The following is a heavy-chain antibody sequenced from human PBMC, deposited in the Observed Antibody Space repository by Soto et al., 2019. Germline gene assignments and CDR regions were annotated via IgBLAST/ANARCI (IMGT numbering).Heavy chain of an antibody. CDR2: ISGYNGNT. CDR3: ARDEVPAANWLDR. CDR1: GYIFINYG. Sequence: DSVKVSCTASGYIFINYGITWVRQAPGQGLEWMGWISGYNGNTKYADKLQGRVTMTTDTSTTTAYMELRSLRSDDTAVYYCARDEVPAANWLDRWGHGTQVTVYS. J-gene: IGHJ5*02. D-gene: IGHD2-2*01. V-gene: IGHV1-18*01.